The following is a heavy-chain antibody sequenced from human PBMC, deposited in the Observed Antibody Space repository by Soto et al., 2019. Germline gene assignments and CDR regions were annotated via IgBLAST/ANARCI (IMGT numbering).Heavy chain of an antibody. J-gene: IGHJ4*02. Sequence: PSETLSLTCAVYGGSFSGYYWSWIRQPPGKGLEWIGEINHSGSTNYNPSLKSRVTISVDTSKNQFSLKLSSVTAADTAVYYCARGIKVVVAATLDYFDYWGQGTLVTVSS. CDR1: GGSFSGYY. CDR3: ARGIKVVVAATLDYFDY. D-gene: IGHD2-15*01. V-gene: IGHV4-34*01. CDR2: INHSGST.